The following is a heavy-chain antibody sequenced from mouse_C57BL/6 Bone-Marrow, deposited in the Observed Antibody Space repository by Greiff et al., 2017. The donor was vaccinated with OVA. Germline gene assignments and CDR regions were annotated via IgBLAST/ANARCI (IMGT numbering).Heavy chain of an antibody. J-gene: IGHJ3*01. Sequence: QVQLQQSGPELVKPGASVKISCKASGYAFSSSWMNWVKQRPGKGLEWIGRIYPGDGDTNYNGKFKGKATLTADKSSSTAYMQLNSLTSEDSAVYYCARGGGYYGGFAYWGQGTLVTVSA. CDR3: ARGGGYYGGFAY. CDR1: GYAFSSSW. CDR2: IYPGDGDT. V-gene: IGHV1-82*01. D-gene: IGHD2-3*01.